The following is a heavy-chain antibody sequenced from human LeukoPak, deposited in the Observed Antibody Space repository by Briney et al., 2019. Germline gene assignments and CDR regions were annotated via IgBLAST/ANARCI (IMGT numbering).Heavy chain of an antibody. Sequence: GGSLRLSCAASGFTFSSYWMRWVRQAPGKGPVWVSRIHSDGSSTTYADSVKGRFTISRDNAKNTLYLQMNSLRAEDTAVYYCARGGAFCGGDCYQIEYWGQGTLVIVSS. J-gene: IGHJ4*02. CDR3: ARGGAFCGGDCYQIEY. CDR2: IHSDGSST. V-gene: IGHV3-74*01. CDR1: GFTFSSYW. D-gene: IGHD2-21*02.